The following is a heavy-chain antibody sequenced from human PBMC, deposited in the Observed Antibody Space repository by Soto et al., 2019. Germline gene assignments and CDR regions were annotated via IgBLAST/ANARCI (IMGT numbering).Heavy chain of an antibody. D-gene: IGHD5-18*01. CDR2: INHSGGT. CDR1: GGSISSVDHY. V-gene: IGHV4-61*08. CDR3: ARGRIQLWYPFDY. J-gene: IGHJ4*02. Sequence: SETLSLTCTVTGGSISSVDHYWTWIRQPPGQGLEWIGEINHSGGTHYNLSLKSRVTISIDRSKNQFSLKLYSVTAADTAVYYCARGRIQLWYPFDYWGQGTLVTVS.